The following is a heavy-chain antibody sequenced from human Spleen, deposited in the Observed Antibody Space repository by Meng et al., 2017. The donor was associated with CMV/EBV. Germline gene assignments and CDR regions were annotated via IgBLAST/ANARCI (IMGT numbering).Heavy chain of an antibody. CDR3: ARKRYDFWSGFDHYFDY. D-gene: IGHD3-3*01. J-gene: IGHJ4*02. CDR1: SGSCC. CDR2: IYYSRST. V-gene: IGHV4-61*01. Sequence: SGSCCWSWIGQPPGKGLEWVGCIYYSRSTNYDTSLKSRVAMTVDTSKNQFSLKLSSVTAADTAVYYCARKRYDFWSGFDHYFDYWGQGTLVTVSS.